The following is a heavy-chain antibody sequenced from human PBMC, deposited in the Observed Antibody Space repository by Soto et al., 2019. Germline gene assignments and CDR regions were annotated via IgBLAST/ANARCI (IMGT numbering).Heavy chain of an antibody. CDR2: IYYSGST. Sequence: PSETLSLTCTVAGGYISSYYWSWIRPPPGKGLEWIGYIYYSGSTNYNPSLKSRVTISVDTSKNQFSLKLSSVTAADTAVYYCARSVHCSGGSCFDYPGGYYYMDVWGNGTTVTVSS. CDR3: ARSVHCSGGSCFDYPGGYYYMDV. D-gene: IGHD2-15*01. V-gene: IGHV4-59*01. CDR1: GGYISSYY. J-gene: IGHJ6*03.